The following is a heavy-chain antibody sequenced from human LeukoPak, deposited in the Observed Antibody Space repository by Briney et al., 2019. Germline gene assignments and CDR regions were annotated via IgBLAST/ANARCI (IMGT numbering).Heavy chain of an antibody. J-gene: IGHJ2*01. CDR1: GGSVSSYY. Sequence: PSGTLSLTCTVSGGSVSSYYWSWIRQPPGKGLEWIGYIYSSENTKYNSSLESRVTMSEDTSKNQVFLKLSSVTAADTAVYYCARFHSGPSGWYVLWYFDLWGRGTLVTVSS. CDR3: ARFHSGPSGWYVLWYFDL. D-gene: IGHD6-19*01. V-gene: IGHV4-4*09. CDR2: IYSSENT.